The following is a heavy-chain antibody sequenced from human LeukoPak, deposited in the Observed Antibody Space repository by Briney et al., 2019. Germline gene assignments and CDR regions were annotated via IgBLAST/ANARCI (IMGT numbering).Heavy chain of an antibody. Sequence: ASLKVSCKASGYRFTSYAMNWVRQVPGQGLECMGWINTNTGNPTYAQGFTGRFVFSLDTSVSTAYLQISSLKAEDTAVYYCARDPPYYYGSGSYSADYWGQGTLVTVSS. CDR1: GYRFTSYA. J-gene: IGHJ4*02. V-gene: IGHV7-4-1*02. CDR2: INTNTGNP. CDR3: ARDPPYYYGSGSYSADY. D-gene: IGHD3-10*01.